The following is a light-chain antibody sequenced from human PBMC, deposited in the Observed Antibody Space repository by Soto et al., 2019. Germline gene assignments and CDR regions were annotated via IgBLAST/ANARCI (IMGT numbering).Light chain of an antibody. J-gene: IGKJ1*01. CDR3: QHRRNWWT. CDR1: QSISRY. Sequence: EVVLTQSPATLSVSPGDRATLSCRASQSISRYLAWYQQRPGQAPRLLIYDASDRATGIPARFSGSGSGTDFTHTISRLEPEDFAVYFCQHRRNWWTFGQGTKVDI. V-gene: IGKV3-11*01. CDR2: DAS.